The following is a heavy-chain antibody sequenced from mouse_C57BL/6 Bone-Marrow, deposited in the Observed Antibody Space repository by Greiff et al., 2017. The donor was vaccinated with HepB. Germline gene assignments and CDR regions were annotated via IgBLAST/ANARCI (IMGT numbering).Heavy chain of an antibody. J-gene: IGHJ1*01. CDR3: AGAYYSNDSPRYFDV. CDR2: IHPNSGST. Sequence: QVQLQQPGAELVKPGASVKLSCKASGYTFTSYWMHRVKQRPGQGLEWIGMIHPNSGSTNYNEKFQSKATLYVDKSSSTAYMQLSSLTSEDTAVYYCAGAYYSNDSPRYFDVWGAGTTVTVSS. V-gene: IGHV1-64*01. CDR1: GYTFTSYW. D-gene: IGHD2-5*01.